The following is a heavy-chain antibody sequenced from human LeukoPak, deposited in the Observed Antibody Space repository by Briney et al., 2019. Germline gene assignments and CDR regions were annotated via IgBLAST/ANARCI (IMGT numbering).Heavy chain of an antibody. Sequence: GGSLRLSCAASGFTFSNYAMAWVRQAPGKGLEWVSSTTSSGNRYYADSVKGRFTISRDNSKNTVYMQMTSLRAEDTALYYCAKGDYGDCYWGQGTLATVSS. V-gene: IGHV3-23*01. D-gene: IGHD4-17*01. CDR3: AKGDYGDCY. CDR2: TTSSGNR. J-gene: IGHJ4*02. CDR1: GFTFSNYA.